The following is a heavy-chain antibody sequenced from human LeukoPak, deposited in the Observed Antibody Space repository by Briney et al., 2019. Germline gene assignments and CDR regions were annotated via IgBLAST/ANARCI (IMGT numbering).Heavy chain of an antibody. Sequence: GGSLRLSCVASGFTFSSYAMSWVRQAPGKGLEWVSAISGSGGSTYYADSVKGRFTISRDNSKNTLYLQMNSLRAEDTAVYYCAKDLGWNDPASNFDYWGQGTLVTVSS. J-gene: IGHJ4*02. CDR2: ISGSGGST. CDR3: AKDLGWNDPASNFDY. CDR1: GFTFSSYA. V-gene: IGHV3-23*01. D-gene: IGHD1-1*01.